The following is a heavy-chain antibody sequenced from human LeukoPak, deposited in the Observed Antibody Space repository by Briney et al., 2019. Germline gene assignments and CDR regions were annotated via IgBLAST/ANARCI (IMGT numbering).Heavy chain of an antibody. Sequence: ASVKVPCKASGYTFTGYYMHWVRQAPGQGLEWMGWINPNSGGTNYAQKFQGRVTMTRDTSISTAYMELSRLRSDDTAVYYCARDQEGATTPDYWGQGTLVTVSS. J-gene: IGHJ4*02. D-gene: IGHD1-26*01. CDR2: INPNSGGT. CDR1: GYTFTGYY. CDR3: ARDQEGATTPDY. V-gene: IGHV1-2*02.